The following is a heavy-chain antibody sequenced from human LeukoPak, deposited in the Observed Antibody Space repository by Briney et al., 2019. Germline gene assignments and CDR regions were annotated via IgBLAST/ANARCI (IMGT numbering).Heavy chain of an antibody. J-gene: IGHJ4*02. CDR3: ARGYVTGTRLFDY. V-gene: IGHV4-34*01. Sequence: SETLSLTCAVYGGSFSGYYWSWIRQPPGKGLEWIGEINHSGSTNYNPSLKSRVTISVDTSKNQFSLKLSSVTAADTAVYCCARGYVTGTRLFDYWGQGTLVTVSS. CDR1: GGSFSGYY. D-gene: IGHD1-7*01. CDR2: INHSGST.